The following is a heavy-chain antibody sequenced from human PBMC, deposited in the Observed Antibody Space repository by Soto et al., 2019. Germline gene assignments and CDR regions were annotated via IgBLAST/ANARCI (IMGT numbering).Heavy chain of an antibody. D-gene: IGHD2-2*03. J-gene: IGHJ6*02. CDR1: GYTFTSYG. Sequence: GASVKVSCKASGYTFTSYGISWVRQAPGQGLEWMGWISAYNGNTNYAQKLQGRVTMTTDTSTSTAYMELRSLRSDDTAVYYCARDGYCSSTSCPPYCYYYYGMDVWGQGTTGTVSS. CDR3: ARDGYCSSTSCPPYCYYYYGMDV. V-gene: IGHV1-18*01. CDR2: ISAYNGNT.